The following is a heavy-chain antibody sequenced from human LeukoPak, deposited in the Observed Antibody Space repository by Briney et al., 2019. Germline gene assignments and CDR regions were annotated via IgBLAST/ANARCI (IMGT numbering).Heavy chain of an antibody. D-gene: IGHD3-22*01. CDR3: TSRGWIVGLVDY. V-gene: IGHV4-39*01. CDR1: GGSISSSSYY. CDR2: IYYSGTT. Sequence: PSETLSLTCTVSGGSISSSSYYWGWIRQPPGRGLEWIASIYYSGTTYYNPSLKSRVSISADTSKNQFSLKLRSVTAADTAMYYCTSRGWIVGLVDYWGQGTLVTVSS. J-gene: IGHJ4*02.